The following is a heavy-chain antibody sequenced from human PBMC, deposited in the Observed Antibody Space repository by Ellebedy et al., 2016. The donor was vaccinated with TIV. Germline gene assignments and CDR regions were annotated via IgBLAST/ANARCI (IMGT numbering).Heavy chain of an antibody. CDR1: GHTLMELS. CDR3: AAVRIQIWFPKWFDP. Sequence: ASVKVSCKVSGHTLMELSMHWVRQAPGKGLEWVGGFDPEHGTTIYAQKFQGRVTMIEDTSTDTVYMELSSLRSEDTAVYYCAAVRIQIWFPKWFDPWGQGTLVTVSS. CDR2: FDPEHGTT. D-gene: IGHD5-18*01. V-gene: IGHV1-24*01. J-gene: IGHJ5*02.